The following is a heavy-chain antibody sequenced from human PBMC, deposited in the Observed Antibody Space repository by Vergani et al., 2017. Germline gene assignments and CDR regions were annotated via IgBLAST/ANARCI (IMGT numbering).Heavy chain of an antibody. J-gene: IGHJ2*01. Sequence: QVQLVQSGAEVKKPGASVKVSCKASGYTFTSYAISWVRQAPGQGLEWMGRIIPIFGTANYAQKFQGRVTITADESTSTAYMELSSLRSEDTAVYYCARDLIGAVVPAAMAYWYFDLWGRGTLVTVSS. D-gene: IGHD2-2*01. CDR2: IIPIFGTA. CDR1: GYTFTSYA. V-gene: IGHV1-69*13. CDR3: ARDLIGAVVPAAMAYWYFDL.